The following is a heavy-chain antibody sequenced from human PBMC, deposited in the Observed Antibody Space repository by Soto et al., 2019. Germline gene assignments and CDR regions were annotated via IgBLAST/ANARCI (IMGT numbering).Heavy chain of an antibody. D-gene: IGHD3-22*01. CDR1: GGSISSGGYY. J-gene: IGHJ4*02. V-gene: IGHV4-31*03. CDR3: ARVPKPYYYDSSGYYPDY. Sequence: SETLSLTCTVSGGSISSGGYYWSWIRQHPGKGLEWIGYIYYSGSTYYNPSLKSRVTISVDTSKNQFSLKLSSVTAADTAVYYCARVPKPYYYDSSGYYPDYWGQGTLVTVS. CDR2: IYYSGST.